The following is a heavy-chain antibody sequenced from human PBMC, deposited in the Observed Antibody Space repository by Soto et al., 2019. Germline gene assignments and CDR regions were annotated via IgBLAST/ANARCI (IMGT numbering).Heavy chain of an antibody. D-gene: IGHD2-2*01. Sequence: GGSLRLSCAASGFTFSTYWMHWVRQVPGKGLLWVSRINLDGSTTSYADSVKGRFSISRDNAKNTLYLQMNSLRAEDTAVYYCARDPTRYCTSTSCYAGTPMNWFDPWGQGTLVTVSS. CDR3: ARDPTRYCTSTSCYAGTPMNWFDP. CDR1: GFTFSTYW. J-gene: IGHJ5*02. V-gene: IGHV3-74*01. CDR2: INLDGSTT.